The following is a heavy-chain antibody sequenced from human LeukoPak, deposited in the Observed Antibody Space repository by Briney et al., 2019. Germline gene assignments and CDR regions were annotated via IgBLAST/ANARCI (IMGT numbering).Heavy chain of an antibody. CDR2: ISGSGGST. D-gene: IGHD2-2*02. Sequence: GGSLRLSCAASGFTFTNYWMSWVRQAPGKGLEWVSAISGSGGSTYYADSVKGRFTISRDNSKNTLYLQMNSLRAEDTAVYYCAKDSGLRSVVPAAIGYNWFDPWGQGTLVTVSS. J-gene: IGHJ5*02. CDR1: GFTFTNYW. CDR3: AKDSGLRSVVPAAIGYNWFDP. V-gene: IGHV3-23*01.